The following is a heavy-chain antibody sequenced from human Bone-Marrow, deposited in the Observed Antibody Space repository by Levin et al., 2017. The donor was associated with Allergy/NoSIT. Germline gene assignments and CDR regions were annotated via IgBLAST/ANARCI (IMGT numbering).Heavy chain of an antibody. Sequence: GGSLRLSCAASGISFSTSGMHWVRQAPGKGLEWLAFISPDGSKALYRDSVKGRFTISRDNPKSTVSLQMNSLRPEDTAIYFCARDRVGVTLDHWGQGTLVTVSS. V-gene: IGHV3-30*02. CDR3: ARDRVGVTLDH. CDR2: ISPDGSKA. J-gene: IGHJ4*02. D-gene: IGHD2-21*02. CDR1: GISFSTSG.